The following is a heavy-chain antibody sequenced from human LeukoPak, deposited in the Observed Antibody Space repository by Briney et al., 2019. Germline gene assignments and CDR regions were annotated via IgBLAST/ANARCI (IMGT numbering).Heavy chain of an antibody. CDR3: ARDDTSSGWYLDY. V-gene: IGHV1-2*02. J-gene: IGHJ4*02. Sequence: ASVKVSCKASGYTFTSYYMHWVRQAPGQGLEWMGWINPNSGGTNYAQKFQGRVTMTRDTSISTAYMELSRLRSDDTAVYYCARDDTSSGWYLDYWGQGTLVTVSS. CDR2: INPNSGGT. D-gene: IGHD6-19*01. CDR1: GYTFTSYY.